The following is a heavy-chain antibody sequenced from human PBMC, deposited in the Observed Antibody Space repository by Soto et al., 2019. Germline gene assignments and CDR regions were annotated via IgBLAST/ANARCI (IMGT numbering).Heavy chain of an antibody. D-gene: IGHD3-10*01. Sequence: GGSLRLSCAASGFTFSSYWMSWVRQTPGKGLEWVANIKEDGTEKYYVDSVKGRFTVSRDDAKKSLYLQTNSLRAEDTAVYYCARGRFYTSGRLAAFDIWGQGTMVTVSS. V-gene: IGHV3-7*01. CDR2: IKEDGTEK. CDR3: ARGRFYTSGRLAAFDI. J-gene: IGHJ3*02. CDR1: GFTFSSYW.